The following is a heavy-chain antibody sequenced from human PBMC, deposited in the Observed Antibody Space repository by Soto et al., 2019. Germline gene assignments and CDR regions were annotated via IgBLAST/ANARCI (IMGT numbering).Heavy chain of an antibody. D-gene: IGHD3-22*01. J-gene: IGHJ3*02. V-gene: IGHV3-33*01. CDR3: AGTYYYDSSGYPTAAFDI. CDR2: IWYDGSNK. CDR1: GFTFSSYG. Sequence: PGGSLRLSCAASGFTFSSYGMHWVRQAPGKGLEWVAVIWYDGSNKYYADSVKGRFTISRDNSKNTLYLQMNSLRAEDTAVYYCAGTYYYDSSGYPTAAFDIWGQGTMVTVSS.